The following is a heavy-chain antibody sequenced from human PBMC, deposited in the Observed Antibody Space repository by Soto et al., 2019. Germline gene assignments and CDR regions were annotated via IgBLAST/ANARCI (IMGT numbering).Heavy chain of an antibody. CDR2: ISTYNGDT. D-gene: IGHD1-26*01. J-gene: IGHJ6*02. CDR3: ARSGSVPYYYYGLDV. Sequence: VQLVQSGAEVKKPGASVKVSCKASGYTFSRSGISWVRQAPGQGIEGMGWISTYNGDTNYAQKVQGRVTMTTDTSTSTAVMELMSLRSDDTAVYYCARSGSVPYYYYGLDVLGQGTTVTVSS. CDR1: GYTFSRSG. V-gene: IGHV1-18*01.